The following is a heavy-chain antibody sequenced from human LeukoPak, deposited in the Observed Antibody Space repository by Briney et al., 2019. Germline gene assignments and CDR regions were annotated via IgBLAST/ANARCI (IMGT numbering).Heavy chain of an antibody. D-gene: IGHD6-13*01. CDR3: ARAYSSSWFGFDY. J-gene: IGHJ4*02. CDR1: GFTFSSYW. Sequence: GGSLRLSCAASGFTFSSYWMSWVRQAPGKGLEWVANIKQDGSEKYYVDSVKGRFTISRDNAKNSLYLQMNSLRAEDTAVYYCARAYSSSWFGFDYWGQGTLVTVSS. V-gene: IGHV3-7*04. CDR2: IKQDGSEK.